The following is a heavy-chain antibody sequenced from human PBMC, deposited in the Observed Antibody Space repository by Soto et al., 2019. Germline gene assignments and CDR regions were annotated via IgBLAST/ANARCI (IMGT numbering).Heavy chain of an antibody. J-gene: IGHJ6*02. CDR2: IFHNGNT. CDR3: ASRTYAMDV. Sequence: QVQLQGSGPGLVKPSGTLSLTCAVSGGSISSSNWWSWVRQPPGKGLEWIGEIFHNGNTYSNPSLTGRVTMSVDKSKNQFSLNLNSVTAADTAVYYCASRTYAMDVWGQGTTVTVSS. V-gene: IGHV4-4*02. CDR1: GGSISSSNW.